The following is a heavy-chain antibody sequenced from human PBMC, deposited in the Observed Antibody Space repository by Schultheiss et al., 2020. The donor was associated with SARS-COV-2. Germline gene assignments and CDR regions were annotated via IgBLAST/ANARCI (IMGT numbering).Heavy chain of an antibody. D-gene: IGHD1-26*01. V-gene: IGHV4-59*12. CDR3: ARGSRIGIVGPADS. J-gene: IGHJ4*02. CDR2: IYHSGST. Sequence: GSLRLSCTVSGGSISSYYWSWIRQPPGKGLEWIGEIYHSGSTNYNPSLKSRVTISVDTSKSQVSLNLNSVTAADAAVYYCARGSRIGIVGPADSWGQGTVVTVSS. CDR1: GGSISSYY.